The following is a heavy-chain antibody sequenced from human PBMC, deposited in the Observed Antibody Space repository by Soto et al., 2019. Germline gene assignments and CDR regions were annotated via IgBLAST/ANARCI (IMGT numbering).Heavy chain of an antibody. CDR2: INANSGSP. Sequence: ASVKVSCKASGFTFTSTNSYIHWVRQALGQGPEWMGIINANSGSPSYAQKFQDRVTMTRDTSTSTVYMELSSLRSEDTAVYYCARDAAVGLFDYWGQGTLVTVSS. J-gene: IGHJ4*02. CDR3: ARDAAVGLFDY. CDR1: GFTFTSTNSY. V-gene: IGHV1-46*01. D-gene: IGHD1-26*01.